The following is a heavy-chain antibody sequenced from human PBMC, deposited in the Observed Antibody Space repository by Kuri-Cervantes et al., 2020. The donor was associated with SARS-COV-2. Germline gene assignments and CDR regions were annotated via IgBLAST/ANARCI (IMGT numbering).Heavy chain of an antibody. J-gene: IGHJ4*02. CDR1: GFTLGDSG. Sequence: GGSLRLSCAASGFTLGDSGVHWVRQAPGKGLEWVGRIRGKSHSYETVYAASVKGRFTISRDNSKNTLYLQMNSLRAEDTAVYYCARDWNGDYVFDYWGQGTLVTVSS. CDR2: IRGKSHSYET. D-gene: IGHD4-17*01. V-gene: IGHV3-73*01. CDR3: ARDWNGDYVFDY.